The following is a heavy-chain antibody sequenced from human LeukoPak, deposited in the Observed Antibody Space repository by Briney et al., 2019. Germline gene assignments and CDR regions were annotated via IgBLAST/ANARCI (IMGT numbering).Heavy chain of an antibody. CDR3: AKEMPAAGYTGYFDL. CDR1: GXTFSTYG. CDR2: IPYDGSKK. V-gene: IGHV3-30*18. Sequence: PGGSLRLSCAASGXTFSTYGMNWVRQAPGKGQEWVAAIPYDGSKKYYADSVKGRFTISRDNTKNTLYLQMNSLRAEDTAVYYCAKEMPAAGYTGYFDLWGRGTLVTVSS. D-gene: IGHD6-13*01. J-gene: IGHJ2*01.